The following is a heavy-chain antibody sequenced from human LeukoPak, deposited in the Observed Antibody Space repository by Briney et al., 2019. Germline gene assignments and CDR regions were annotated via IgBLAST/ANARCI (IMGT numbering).Heavy chain of an antibody. D-gene: IGHD3-9*01. J-gene: IGHJ4*02. Sequence: ASVKVSCKASGYTFTSYAMNWVRQAPGQGLEWMGWINTNTGNPSYAQGSTGRFVFSLDTSVSTAYLQISSLKAEDTAVYYCARGVSDILTGTSFDYWGQGTLVTVSS. V-gene: IGHV7-4-1*02. CDR1: GYTFTSYA. CDR2: INTNTGNP. CDR3: ARGVSDILTGTSFDY.